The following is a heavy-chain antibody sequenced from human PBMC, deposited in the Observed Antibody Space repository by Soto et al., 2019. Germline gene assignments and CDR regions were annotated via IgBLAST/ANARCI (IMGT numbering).Heavy chain of an antibody. Sequence: EVQLVESGGGLVKPGGSLRLSCAASGFTFSSYSMNWVRQAPGKGLEWVSSIISSSSYIYYADSVKGRFTISRDNAKNSLYLQMNSLRAEDTAVYYCARDRRTTVVRNWFDPWGQGTLVTVSS. CDR2: IISSSSYI. J-gene: IGHJ5*02. CDR1: GFTFSSYS. CDR3: ARDRRTTVVRNWFDP. V-gene: IGHV3-21*01. D-gene: IGHD4-17*01.